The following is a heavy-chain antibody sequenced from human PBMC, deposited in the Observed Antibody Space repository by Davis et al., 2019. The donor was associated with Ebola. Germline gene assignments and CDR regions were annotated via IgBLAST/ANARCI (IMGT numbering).Heavy chain of an antibody. J-gene: IGHJ4*02. Sequence: GESLKISCAASGITFSRYSMNWVRQAPGTGLEWVAFISSGSFTIHYADSVKGRFTISRDNAKNSLFLQMNSLRDEDTAVYYCARWSILGQWGQGTLVTVSS. D-gene: IGHD3-3*01. CDR1: GITFSRYS. CDR3: ARWSILGQ. CDR2: ISSGSFTI. V-gene: IGHV3-48*02.